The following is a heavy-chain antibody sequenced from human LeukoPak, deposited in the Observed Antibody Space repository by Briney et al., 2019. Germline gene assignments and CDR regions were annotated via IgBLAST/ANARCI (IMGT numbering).Heavy chain of an antibody. D-gene: IGHD3-3*01. CDR1: GFTFSSYA. J-gene: IGHJ1*01. Sequence: GGSLRLSCAASGFTFSSYAMSWVRQAPGKGLEWVSAISGSGGSTYYADSVKGRFTISRDNSKNTLYLQMNSLRAEDTAVYYCAEEGWGYYDFWSGYHWGQGTLVTVSS. CDR3: AEEGWGYYDFWSGYH. CDR2: ISGSGGST. V-gene: IGHV3-23*01.